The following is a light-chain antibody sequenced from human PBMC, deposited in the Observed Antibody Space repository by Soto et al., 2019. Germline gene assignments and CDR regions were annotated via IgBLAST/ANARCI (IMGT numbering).Light chain of an antibody. V-gene: IGLV2-14*01. J-gene: IGLJ3*02. CDR2: EVS. CDR1: SSDVGGYNY. Sequence: QSVLTQPASVSGSPGQSITISCTGTSSDVGGYNYVSWYQQHPGKAPKLMIYEVSNRPSGVSNRFSGSKSGNTASLTISGPQAEDEADYYCSSYTSSITRVFGGGTKVTVL. CDR3: SSYTSSITRV.